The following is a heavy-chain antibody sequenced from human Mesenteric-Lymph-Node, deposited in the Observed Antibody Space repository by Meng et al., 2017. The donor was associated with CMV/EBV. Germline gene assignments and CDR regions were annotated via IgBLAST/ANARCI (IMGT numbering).Heavy chain of an antibody. CDR1: GGSISSSNW. CDR2: IYHSGST. V-gene: IGHV4-4*02. CDR3: AREFVGSSGRLDP. J-gene: IGHJ5*02. Sequence: SETLSLTCAVSGGSISSSNWWSWVRQPPGKGLEWIGEIYHSGSTNYNPSLKSRVTISVDKSKNQFSLKLSSVTAADTAIYYCAREFVGSSGRLDPWGQGTLVTVSS. D-gene: IGHD1-26*01.